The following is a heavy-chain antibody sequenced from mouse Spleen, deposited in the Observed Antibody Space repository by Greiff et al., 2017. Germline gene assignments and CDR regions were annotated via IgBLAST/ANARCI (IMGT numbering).Heavy chain of an antibody. V-gene: IGHV5-17*01. CDR2: ISSGSSTI. CDR1: GFTFSDYG. D-gene: IGHD1-1*01. Sequence: EVMLVESGGGLVKPGGSLKLSCAASGFTFSDYGMHWVRQAPEKGLEWVAYISSGSSTIYYADTVKGRFTISRDNAKNTLFLQMTSLRSEDTAMYYCARPVYYGSSYLDYWGQGTTLTVSS. CDR3: ARPVYYGSSYLDY. J-gene: IGHJ2*01.